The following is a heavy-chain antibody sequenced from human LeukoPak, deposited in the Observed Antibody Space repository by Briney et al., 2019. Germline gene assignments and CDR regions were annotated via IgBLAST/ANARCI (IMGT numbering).Heavy chain of an antibody. D-gene: IGHD4-17*01. Sequence: GGSLRLSCAASGFTFSSYWMSWVRQTPGKGLEWFAATSSSDAGTYHADSVRGRFTISRDNSKNTLYLQMNSLRAEDTAVYYCARDGIYGPVTTLDYWGQGTLVTVSS. CDR2: TSSSDAGT. CDR1: GFTFSSYW. V-gene: IGHV3-23*01. CDR3: ARDGIYGPVTTLDY. J-gene: IGHJ4*02.